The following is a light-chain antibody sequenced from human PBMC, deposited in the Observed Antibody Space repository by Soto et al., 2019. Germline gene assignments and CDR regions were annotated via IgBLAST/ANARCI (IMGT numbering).Light chain of an antibody. V-gene: IGKV2-28*01. CDR3: MQSHQTPWT. CDR2: LTS. CDR1: QSLLFSNGYHY. J-gene: IGKJ1*01. Sequence: DIVMTQSPLSLPVTPGEPASISCRSSQSLLFSNGYHYLDWYLQKPGQSPQLLIYLTSYRASGVPDRFSGSGSGTDFTLKISRVEAEDVGIYYCMQSHQTPWTFGQGTRVEIK.